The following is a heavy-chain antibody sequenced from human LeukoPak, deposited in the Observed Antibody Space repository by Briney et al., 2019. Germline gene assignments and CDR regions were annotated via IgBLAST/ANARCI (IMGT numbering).Heavy chain of an antibody. D-gene: IGHD6-13*01. V-gene: IGHV3-30*02. Sequence: GGSLRLSCAASGFTFSSYGMHWVRQAPGKGLEWVAFIRYDGSNKYYADSVKGRFTISRDNSKNTLYLQMNSLGAEDTAVYYCAKDGYSSSSNYFDYWGQGTLVTVSS. CDR1: GFTFSSYG. CDR2: IRYDGSNK. J-gene: IGHJ4*02. CDR3: AKDGYSSSSNYFDY.